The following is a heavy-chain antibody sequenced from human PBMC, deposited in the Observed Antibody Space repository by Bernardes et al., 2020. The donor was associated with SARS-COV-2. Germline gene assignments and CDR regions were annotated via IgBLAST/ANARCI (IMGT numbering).Heavy chain of an antibody. D-gene: IGHD3-3*01. J-gene: IGHJ4*02. CDR3: ARAGYYRFDY. CDR2: IKQDGSEQ. CDR1: GFTFSSYW. V-gene: IGHV3-7*01. Sequence: SLRLTCAASGFTFSSYWMSWVRQAPGKGLEWVANIKQDGSEQYYVDSVKGRFTISRDNAKNSLYLQMNSLTDEDTAVYYCARAGYYRFDYWGQGTLVTGSS.